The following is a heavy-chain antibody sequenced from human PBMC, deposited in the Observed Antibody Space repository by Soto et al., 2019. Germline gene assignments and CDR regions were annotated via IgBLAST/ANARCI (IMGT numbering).Heavy chain of an antibody. D-gene: IGHD2-15*01. CDR1: GFTFSSNY. V-gene: IGHV3-66*01. Sequence: PGGSLRLSCAASGFTFSSNYMSWVRQAPGKGLEWVSVIYSGGSTYYADSVKGRFTISRDDSKNTLFLQMNSLRAEDTAVYYCATAKLLLPWLFDYWGQGTLVTVSS. CDR2: IYSGGST. J-gene: IGHJ4*02. CDR3: ATAKLLLPWLFDY.